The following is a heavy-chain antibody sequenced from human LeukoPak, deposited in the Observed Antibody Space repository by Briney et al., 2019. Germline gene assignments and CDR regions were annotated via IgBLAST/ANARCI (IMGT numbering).Heavy chain of an antibody. Sequence: AGGSLRLSCAASGFTFSSYAMSWVRQAPGKGLEWIGEINHRGSSNYNPSLKSRVTISVDTSKNQFSLKLNSVTAADTAVYYCTRITNDLVWRSYRSTPTYFDFWGQGSLVIVSS. D-gene: IGHD3-16*02. CDR3: TRITNDLVWRSYRSTPTYFDF. V-gene: IGHV4-34*01. CDR1: GFTFSSYA. CDR2: INHRGSS. J-gene: IGHJ4*02.